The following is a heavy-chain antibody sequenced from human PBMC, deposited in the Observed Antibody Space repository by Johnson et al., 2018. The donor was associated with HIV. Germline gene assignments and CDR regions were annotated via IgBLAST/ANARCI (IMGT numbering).Heavy chain of an antibody. CDR2: ISWDGGST. D-gene: IGHD1/OR15-1a*01. CDR3: AKDGDLTGTDAFDI. Sequence: VQLVESGGNLVQPGGSLRLSCAASGFTVSNTFMDWVRQAPGKGLEWVSLISWDGGSTYYADSVKGRFTISRDNSKNSLYLQMNSLRAEDTALYYCAKDGDLTGTDAFDIWGQGTMVTVSS. V-gene: IGHV3-43D*03. CDR1: GFTVSNTF. J-gene: IGHJ3*02.